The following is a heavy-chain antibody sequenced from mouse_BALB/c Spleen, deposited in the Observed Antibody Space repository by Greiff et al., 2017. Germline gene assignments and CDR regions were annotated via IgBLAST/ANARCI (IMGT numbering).Heavy chain of an antibody. CDR3: DPLRPGYFDY. CDR1: GFNINDYY. Sequence: VQLQQSGAELVKPGASVKLSCTASGFNINDYYIHWVKQRPEQGLEWIGRIDPANGNTKYDPKFQGKTTITADTSSNTAYLQLSSLTSEDTAVYYCDPLRPGYFDYWGQGTTLTVSS. J-gene: IGHJ2*01. CDR2: IDPANGNT. V-gene: IGHV14-3*02. D-gene: IGHD1-2*01.